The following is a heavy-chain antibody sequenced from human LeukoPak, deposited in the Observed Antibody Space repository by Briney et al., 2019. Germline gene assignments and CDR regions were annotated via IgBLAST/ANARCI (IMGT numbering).Heavy chain of an antibody. Sequence: PGGSLRLSCAASGFTFSVSGMHWVRQAPGKGLEWVAVIPYDGTNKYYADSVKGRFAISRDSSKNTLYLQMNSLRAEDTAVYYCAGGYSHFDYWGQGTLVTASS. D-gene: IGHD5-18*01. V-gene: IGHV3-30*03. J-gene: IGHJ4*02. CDR3: AGGYSHFDY. CDR2: IPYDGTNK. CDR1: GFTFSVSG.